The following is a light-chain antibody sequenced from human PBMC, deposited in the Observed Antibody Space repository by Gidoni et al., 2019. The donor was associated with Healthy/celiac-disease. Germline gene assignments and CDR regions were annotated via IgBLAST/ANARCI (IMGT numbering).Light chain of an antibody. Sequence: DIQLTQSPCPLSASVGDRVTSTCRASQSINSLLAWYQQKPGKAPKLLIYDASSLESGVPSMFSGSGSGTEFTLSIRRLQPDYFATYHCQQYHSYPRTFGQGTKVEIK. CDR2: DAS. CDR3: QQYHSYPRT. V-gene: IGKV1-5*01. J-gene: IGKJ1*01. CDR1: QSINSL.